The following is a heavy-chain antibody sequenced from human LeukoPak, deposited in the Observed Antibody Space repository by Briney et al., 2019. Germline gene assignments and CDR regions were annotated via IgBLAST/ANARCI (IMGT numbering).Heavy chain of an antibody. CDR1: GYTFTGYY. V-gene: IGHV1-2*02. J-gene: IGHJ3*02. D-gene: IGHD1-26*01. CDR2: INPNSGGT. CDR3: ARLSLLLPDAFDI. Sequence: ASVKVSCKASGYTFTGYYMHWVRQAPGQGLEWMGWINPNSGGTNYAQKFQGRVTITRNTSTSTAYMELSSLRSEDTAVYYCARLSLLLPDAFDIWGQGTMVTVSS.